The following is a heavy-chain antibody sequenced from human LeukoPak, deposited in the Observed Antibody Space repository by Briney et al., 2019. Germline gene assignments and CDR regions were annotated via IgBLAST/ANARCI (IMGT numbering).Heavy chain of an antibody. Sequence: GESLKISCKGSGYSFTSYWIGWVRQMPGKGLEWMGIIYPGDSDTRYSPSFQGQVTISADKSISTAYLQWSSLKASDTAMYYCPRHTHHASHCSSTSCYPNYYGMDVWGQGTTVTVSS. D-gene: IGHD2-2*01. V-gene: IGHV5-51*01. J-gene: IGHJ6*02. CDR3: PRHTHHASHCSSTSCYPNYYGMDV. CDR1: GYSFTSYW. CDR2: IYPGDSDT.